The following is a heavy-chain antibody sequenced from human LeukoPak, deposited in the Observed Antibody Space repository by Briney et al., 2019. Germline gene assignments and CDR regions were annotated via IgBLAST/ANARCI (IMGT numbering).Heavy chain of an antibody. CDR1: GGSISSYY. D-gene: IGHD3-3*01. Sequence: SETLSLTCTVSGGSISSYYWTWIRQAPGKGLEWIGYVYYSVSSNYNPSLKSRVSISQDTSKNQVSLKLSSVTAADTAVYYCAKQESGPYHYMDVWGKGTTVTVSS. V-gene: IGHV4-59*08. J-gene: IGHJ6*03. CDR3: AKQESGPYHYMDV. CDR2: VYYSVSS.